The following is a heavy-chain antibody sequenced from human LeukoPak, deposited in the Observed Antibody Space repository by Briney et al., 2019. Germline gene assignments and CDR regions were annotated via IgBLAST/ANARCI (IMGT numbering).Heavy chain of an antibody. V-gene: IGHV3-7*01. CDR3: ARARFGGRLRIPHHAFDI. Sequence: GGSLRLSCAASGFTFSSYWMSWVRQAPGKGLEWVANIKQDGSEKYYVDSVKGRFTISRDNAKSSLYLQVNSLRAEDTAVYYCARARFGGRLRIPHHAFDIWGQGTMVTVSS. CDR2: IKQDGSEK. J-gene: IGHJ3*02. D-gene: IGHD3-10*01. CDR1: GFTFSSYW.